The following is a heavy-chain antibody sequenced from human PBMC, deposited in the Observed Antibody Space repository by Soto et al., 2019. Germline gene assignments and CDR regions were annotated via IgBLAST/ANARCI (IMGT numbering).Heavy chain of an antibody. CDR2: IKPDGSEK. CDR3: ARLLGAVPLDF. CDR1: GFTVSNYW. J-gene: IGHJ4*02. Sequence: EVQLVESAGGLVQPGGSLRLSCVGSGFTVSNYWMTGVRQIPGKGLEWVATIKPDGSEKYYADSVKGRFSISRDNAKNSLYLQMDYLRDDDTAVFYCARLLGAVPLDFWGQGAMLTVSS. V-gene: IGHV3-7*01. D-gene: IGHD3-16*01.